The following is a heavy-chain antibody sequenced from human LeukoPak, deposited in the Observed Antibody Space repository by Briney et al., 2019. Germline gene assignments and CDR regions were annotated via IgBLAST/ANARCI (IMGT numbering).Heavy chain of an antibody. J-gene: IGHJ4*02. V-gene: IGHV3-7*03. CDR2: IKQDGSER. D-gene: IGHD6-19*01. CDR1: GFTFSSYW. Sequence: GGSLRLSCAASGFTFSSYWMTWVRQARGKGLEWVANIKQDGSERNYVDSVKGRFTISRDNAKNSLYLQMNTLRDEDTAVYYCATGAGCGYWGQGTLVTVSS. CDR3: ATGAGCGY.